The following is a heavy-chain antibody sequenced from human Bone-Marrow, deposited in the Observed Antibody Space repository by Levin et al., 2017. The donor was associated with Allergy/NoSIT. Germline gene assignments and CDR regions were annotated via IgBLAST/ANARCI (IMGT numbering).Heavy chain of an antibody. D-gene: IGHD2-15*01. Sequence: KPGGSLRLSCVASGFTFSTYSMNWVRRAPGKGLEWVSSITSVGSNYTYYGDSVKGRFTISRDNAKNTLFLQMSSLRAEDTAVYYCGRDVRGGRGFVDYWGQGTLVTVSS. CDR2: ITSVGSNYT. CDR1: GFTFSTYS. CDR3: GRDVRGGRGFVDY. V-gene: IGHV3-21*01. J-gene: IGHJ4*02.